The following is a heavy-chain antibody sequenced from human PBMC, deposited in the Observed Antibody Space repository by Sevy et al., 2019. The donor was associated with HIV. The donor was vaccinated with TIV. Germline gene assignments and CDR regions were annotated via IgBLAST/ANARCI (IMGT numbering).Heavy chain of an antibody. J-gene: IGHJ6*02. Sequence: GGSLRLSCAASGFTFSNAWMSWVRQAPGKGLEWVGRIKSNTDGGRTDYAAPVKGRFTISRDDSKNTLYLQMNSLKTEATAVYYCTTGKPYYDFWSGYPDYYCHGMDLWGQGTTVTVSS. CDR3: TTGKPYYDFWSGYPDYYCHGMDL. CDR1: GFTFSNAW. CDR2: IKSNTDGGRT. D-gene: IGHD3-3*01. V-gene: IGHV3-15*01.